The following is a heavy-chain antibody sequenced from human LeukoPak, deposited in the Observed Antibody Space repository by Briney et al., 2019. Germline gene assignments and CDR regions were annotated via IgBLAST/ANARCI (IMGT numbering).Heavy chain of an antibody. CDR3: ARDCSATRCHNY. CDR1: GFTFSSYW. V-gene: IGHV3-7*01. D-gene: IGHD2-2*01. J-gene: IGHJ4*02. CDR2: IKQDGSET. Sequence: PGGSLRLSCAASGFTFSSYWMSWVRQAPGKGLEWVANIKQDGSETYYLDSVKGRFTIPRDNAKNSLYLQMNSLRAEDTALYYCARDCSATRCHNYWGQGTLVTVSS.